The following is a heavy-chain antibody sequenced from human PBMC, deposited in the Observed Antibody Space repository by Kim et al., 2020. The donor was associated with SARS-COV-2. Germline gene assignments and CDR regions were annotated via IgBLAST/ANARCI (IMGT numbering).Heavy chain of an antibody. CDR2: IYYSGTT. Sequence: SETLSLTCTVSGGSISSSNYYWGWIRQPPGKGLEWIGTIYYSGTTYYNPSLKSRITISVDTSNNQFSLQLSSVTAADTAVYYCATVVVPWYWYFDLWGRGTLVTVAS. J-gene: IGHJ2*01. D-gene: IGHD2-15*01. CDR1: GGSISSSNYY. V-gene: IGHV4-39*01. CDR3: ATVVVPWYWYFDL.